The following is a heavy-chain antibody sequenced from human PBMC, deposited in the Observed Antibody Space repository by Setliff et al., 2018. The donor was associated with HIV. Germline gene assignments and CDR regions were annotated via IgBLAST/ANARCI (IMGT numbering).Heavy chain of an antibody. Sequence: KASETLSLTCTVSGGSISSSSYYWGWIRQPPGKGLEWIGSIFNDGRTYYNPSLKSRVTIPMDTSTNQFSLKLTSVTAADPAVYFCARHFPSISLFFGDPGPFDRWGQGALVTVSS. V-gene: IGHV4-39*01. J-gene: IGHJ4*02. D-gene: IGHD3-10*01. CDR2: IFNDGRT. CDR1: GGSISSSSYY. CDR3: ARHFPSISLFFGDPGPFDR.